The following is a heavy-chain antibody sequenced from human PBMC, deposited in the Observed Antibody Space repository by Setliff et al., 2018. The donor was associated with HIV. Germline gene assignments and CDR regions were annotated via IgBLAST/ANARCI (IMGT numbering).Heavy chain of an antibody. Sequence: ASVKVSCKASGYTFTTYGISWVRQAPGHGLEWMGWISPNFGHTKYAQKFLDRVTMTIDTATGRAYMELRSLRSDDTAVYFCARETYYYDSSGYGYFDYWGQGTLVTVSS. CDR3: ARETYYYDSSGYGYFDY. CDR2: ISPNFGHT. D-gene: IGHD3-22*01. J-gene: IGHJ4*02. CDR1: GYTFTTYG. V-gene: IGHV1-18*04.